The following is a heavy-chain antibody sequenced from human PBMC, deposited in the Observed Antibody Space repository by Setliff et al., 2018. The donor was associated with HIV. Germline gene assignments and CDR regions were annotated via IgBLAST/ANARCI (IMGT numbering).Heavy chain of an antibody. CDR1: GDSISSGNYY. CDR2: IFYSGTT. V-gene: IGHV4-30-4*08. CDR3: ARARIYGDPDY. Sequence: SETLSLTCTVSGDSISSGNYYWSWIRQPPGKGLEWIGCIFYSGTTYYNPSLKSRVTISVDTSKNHFSLRLSSVTAADTAVYYCARARIYGDPDYWGQGTLVTVSS. D-gene: IGHD2-21*02. J-gene: IGHJ4*02.